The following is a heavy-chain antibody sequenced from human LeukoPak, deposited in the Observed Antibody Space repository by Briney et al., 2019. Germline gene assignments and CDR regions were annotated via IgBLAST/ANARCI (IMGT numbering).Heavy chain of an antibody. CDR2: ISAYNGNT. D-gene: IGHD5-18*01. V-gene: IGHV1-18*01. CDR1: GYTFTDFG. J-gene: IGHJ4*02. Sequence: ASVKVSRKASGYTFTDFGISWVRQAPGQGLEWMGWISAYNGNTKSAQKFQGRVSLTTDTSTSTAYMELRSLRSDDTAVFYCVRDLGVDTSMIFFDYWGRGTLVTVSS. CDR3: VRDLGVDTSMIFFDY.